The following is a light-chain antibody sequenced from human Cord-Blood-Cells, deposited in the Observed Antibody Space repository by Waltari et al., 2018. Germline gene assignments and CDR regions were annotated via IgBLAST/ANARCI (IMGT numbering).Light chain of an antibody. CDR2: EVS. J-gene: IGLJ2*01. CDR3: SSYTSSSTHVV. Sequence: QSALTQPASVSGSPGQSITISCTGPSSDVGGYNYVPWYQQHPGKAPNLMIYEVSNRPSGVSNRFSGSKSGNTASLTISGLQAEEEADYYCSSYTSSSTHVVFGGGTKLTVL. V-gene: IGLV2-14*01. CDR1: SSDVGGYNY.